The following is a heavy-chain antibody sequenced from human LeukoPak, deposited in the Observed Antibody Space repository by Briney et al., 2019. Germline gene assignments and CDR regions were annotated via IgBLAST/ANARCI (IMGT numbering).Heavy chain of an antibody. J-gene: IGHJ5*02. Sequence: SETLSLTCSVSGYSINNGFYWGWIRQPPGKGLEWIGNIYHIGGTYYNPSLKSRITMSIDPSKNQFFLRLTSVTSADTAVYYCARDRGFGFGYNWFDPWGQGMLVTVS. CDR1: GYSINNGFY. D-gene: IGHD3-10*01. CDR3: ARDRGFGFGYNWFDP. CDR2: IYHIGGT. V-gene: IGHV4-38-2*02.